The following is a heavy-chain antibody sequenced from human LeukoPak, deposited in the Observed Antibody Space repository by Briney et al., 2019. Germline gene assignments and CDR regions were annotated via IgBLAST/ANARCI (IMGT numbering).Heavy chain of an antibody. CDR3: ARDRRDYDSPYYFDY. V-gene: IGHV3-23*01. CDR1: GFTFSSYE. J-gene: IGHJ4*02. D-gene: IGHD3-22*01. CDR2: ISYSAERT. Sequence: PGGSLRLSCAASGFTFSSYEMNWVPQAPGKGLEWVAGISYSAERTDYAGSVNGRFTCSRDYSKNILYLQMNSLRADDTAVYYCARDRRDYDSPYYFDYWGQGTLVTVSS.